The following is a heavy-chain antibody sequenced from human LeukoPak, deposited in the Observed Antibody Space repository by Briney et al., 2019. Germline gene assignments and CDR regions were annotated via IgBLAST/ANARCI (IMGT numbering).Heavy chain of an antibody. Sequence: SVKVSCKASGGTFSSYAISWVRQAPGQGLEWMGGIIPIFVTANYAQKFQVRVTINTVYFMSTASMELLSLISEVSAVYYCARGEWHYDSSGYSFDFWGQGTLVTVSS. V-gene: IGHV1-69*05. J-gene: IGHJ4*02. D-gene: IGHD3-22*01. CDR1: GGTFSSYA. CDR3: ARGEWHYDSSGYSFDF. CDR2: IIPIFVTA.